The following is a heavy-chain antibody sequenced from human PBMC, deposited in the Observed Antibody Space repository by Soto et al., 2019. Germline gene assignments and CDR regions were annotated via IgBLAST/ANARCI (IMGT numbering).Heavy chain of an antibody. CDR2: ISAYNGNT. J-gene: IGHJ4*02. Sequence: ASVKVSFKASCYTCTSYGISWVRQAPGQGLEWMGWISAYNGNTNYAQKLQGRVTMTTDTSTSTAYMELRSLRSDDTAVYYCARDVAGTGYFDYWGKGTLVTVSS. V-gene: IGHV1-18*01. CDR1: CYTCTSYG. D-gene: IGHD6-19*01. CDR3: ARDVAGTGYFDY.